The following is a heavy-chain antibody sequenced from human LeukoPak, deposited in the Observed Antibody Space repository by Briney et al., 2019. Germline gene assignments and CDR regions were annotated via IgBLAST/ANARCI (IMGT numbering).Heavy chain of an antibody. CDR1: GFTVSSNY. J-gene: IGHJ4*02. D-gene: IGHD6-13*01. CDR2: IYSGGST. Sequence: PGGSLRLSCAASGFTVSSNYMSWVRQAPGKGLEWVSVIYSGGSTYYADSVKGRFTISRDNSKNTLYLQMNSLRAEDTAVYYCAKDLLAAAGTGNVGYWGQGTLVTVSS. V-gene: IGHV3-53*01. CDR3: AKDLLAAAGTGNVGY.